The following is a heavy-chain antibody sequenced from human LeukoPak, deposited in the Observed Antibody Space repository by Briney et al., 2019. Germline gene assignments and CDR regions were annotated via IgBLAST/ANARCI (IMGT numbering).Heavy chain of an antibody. CDR2: ISSSGSTI. V-gene: IGHV3-48*03. J-gene: IGHJ4*02. D-gene: IGHD3-10*02. CDR3: ARDSGLFGEPTFDY. Sequence: EGSLRLSCAASGFTFSSYEMNWVRQAPGKGLEWVSYISSSGSTIYYADSVKGRFTISRDNAKNSLYLQMNSLRAEDTAVYYCARDSGLFGEPTFDYWGQGTLVTVSS. CDR1: GFTFSSYE.